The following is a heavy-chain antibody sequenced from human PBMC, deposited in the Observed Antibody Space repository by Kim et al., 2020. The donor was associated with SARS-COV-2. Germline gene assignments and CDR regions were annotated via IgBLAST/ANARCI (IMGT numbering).Heavy chain of an antibody. CDR3: ARGGPVQDGAFDI. D-gene: IGHD2-15*01. J-gene: IGHJ3*02. Sequence: YAQKLQGRVTMTTDTSTSTAYMELRSLRSDDTAVYYCARGGPVQDGAFDIWGQGTMVTVSS. V-gene: IGHV1-18*01.